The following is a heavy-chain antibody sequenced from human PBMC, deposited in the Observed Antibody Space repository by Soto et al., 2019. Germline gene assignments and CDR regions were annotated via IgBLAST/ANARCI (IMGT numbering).Heavy chain of an antibody. CDR1: GGSFSGYY. CDR3: ARESHDILTGPPWVWYFDL. CDR2: INDRGSI. V-gene: IGHV4-34*01. Sequence: QVQLQQWGAGPLRPLETLSLTCGVSGGSFSGYYWAWIRQSPGKGLEWIGEINDRGSINYNPSLKSRVSISVDPSKNHYSLTLRSVPAADTAVYYCARESHDILTGPPWVWYFDLWGRGTLVTVSS. D-gene: IGHD3-9*01. J-gene: IGHJ2*01.